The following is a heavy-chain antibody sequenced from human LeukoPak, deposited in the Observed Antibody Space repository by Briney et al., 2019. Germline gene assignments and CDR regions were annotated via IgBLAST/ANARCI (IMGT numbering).Heavy chain of an antibody. J-gene: IGHJ6*03. Sequence: GGSLRLSCAASGFTFSSYWMSWVRQAPGKGLEWVANIKQDGSEKYYVDSVKGRFTISRDNAQNSVYLQMNSLRAEDTAVYYCAREGVVGALYGYYYYYMDVWGKGTTVTVSS. CDR3: AREGVVGALYGYYYYYMDV. V-gene: IGHV3-7*01. D-gene: IGHD1-26*01. CDR1: GFTFSSYW. CDR2: IKQDGSEK.